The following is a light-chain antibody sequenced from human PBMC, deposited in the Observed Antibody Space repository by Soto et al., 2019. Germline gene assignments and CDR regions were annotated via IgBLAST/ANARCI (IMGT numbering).Light chain of an antibody. Sequence: DIQMTQSPSSLSASVGDRVTIACRASQSISNFLNWYQLKPGKAPKLLIYVASSLESGVPSRFSGSGSGTDFNLTISSLQPEDCATYFCQQTFNPPLTFGQGTKVEIK. J-gene: IGKJ1*01. CDR2: VAS. CDR1: QSISNF. CDR3: QQTFNPPLT. V-gene: IGKV1-39*01.